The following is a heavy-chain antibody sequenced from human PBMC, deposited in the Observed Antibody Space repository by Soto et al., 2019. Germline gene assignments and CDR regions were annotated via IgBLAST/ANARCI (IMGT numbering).Heavy chain of an antibody. CDR2: FDPEDGET. CDR1: GYTLTELS. CDR3: ATAPRDYGNDVLTGYPFNFDY. V-gene: IGHV1-24*01. Sequence: ASVKVSCKVSGYTLTELSMHWVRQAPGKGLEWMGGFDPEDGETIYAQKFQGRVTMTEDTSTDTAYMELSSLRSEDTAVYYCATAPRDYGNDVLTGYPFNFDYWGQGTLVTVSS. J-gene: IGHJ4*02. D-gene: IGHD3-9*01.